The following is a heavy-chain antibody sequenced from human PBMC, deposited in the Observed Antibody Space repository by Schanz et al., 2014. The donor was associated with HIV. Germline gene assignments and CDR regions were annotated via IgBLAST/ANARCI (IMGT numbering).Heavy chain of an antibody. CDR2: IWYDGSNK. CDR3: ANTLYPYTSSSDYYYGMDV. J-gene: IGHJ6*02. CDR1: GFTFSSYG. D-gene: IGHD6-6*01. Sequence: QVQLVESGGCVVQPGKSLRLSCVASGFTFSSYGMHWVRQAPGKGLEWVAVIWYDGSNKYYADSVKGRFTISKDNSKNTLYLQMNSLRAQDTAVYYCANTLYPYTSSSDYYYGMDVWGQGTTVTVSS. V-gene: IGHV3-33*06.